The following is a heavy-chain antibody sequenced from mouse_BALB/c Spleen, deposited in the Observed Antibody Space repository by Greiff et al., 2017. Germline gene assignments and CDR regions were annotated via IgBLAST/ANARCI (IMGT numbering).Heavy chain of an antibody. CDR1: GYTFTSYW. CDR2: INPSNGRT. CDR3: ARGPLRPSNWYFDV. J-gene: IGHJ1*01. Sequence: QVQLQQSGAELVKPGASVKLSCKASGYTFTSYWMHWVKQRPGQGLEWIGEINPSNGRTNYNEKFKSKATLTVDKSSSTAYMQLSSLTSEDSAVYYCARGPLRPSNWYFDVWGAGTTVTVSS. V-gene: IGHV1S81*02. D-gene: IGHD1-2*01.